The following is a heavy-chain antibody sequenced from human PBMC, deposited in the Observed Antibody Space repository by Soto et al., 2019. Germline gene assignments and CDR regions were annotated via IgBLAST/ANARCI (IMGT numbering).Heavy chain of an antibody. CDR1: GYSLTDYY. V-gene: IGHV1-2*06. Sequence: GASVKVSCKASGYSLTDYYIHWVRQAPGQGLEWMGRINPNTGGRNYARRFQGRVTMTRDTSISTAYMELSSLRYDDTATYYCTRTPGYGGFYGMDVWGQGTTVTVSS. D-gene: IGHD4-17*01. J-gene: IGHJ6*02. CDR3: TRTPGYGGFYGMDV. CDR2: INPNTGGR.